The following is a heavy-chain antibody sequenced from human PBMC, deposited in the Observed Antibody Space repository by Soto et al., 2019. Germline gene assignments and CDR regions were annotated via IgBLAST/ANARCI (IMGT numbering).Heavy chain of an antibody. Sequence: QVQLVESGGGLVKPGGSLRLSCAASGFTSSDYYMSWIRQAPGKGLEWISYISGSNIYTNYADSVKGRFTVSRDNADNSLYLQMNSLRVEDTAVYYCARDGGEIIPAAIGGGYGMDVWGQGTTVTVSS. CDR3: ARDGGEIIPAAIGGGYGMDV. D-gene: IGHD2-2*01. V-gene: IGHV3-11*06. CDR1: GFTSSDYY. CDR2: ISGSNIYT. J-gene: IGHJ6*02.